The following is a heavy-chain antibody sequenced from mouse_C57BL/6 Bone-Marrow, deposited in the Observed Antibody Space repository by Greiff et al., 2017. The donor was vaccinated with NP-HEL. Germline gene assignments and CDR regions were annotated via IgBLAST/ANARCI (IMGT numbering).Heavy chain of an antibody. CDR3: ARMRDYDVAWFAY. J-gene: IGHJ3*01. D-gene: IGHD2-4*01. CDR2: INPYNGGT. CDR1: GYTFTDYY. Sequence: EVQLQQSGPVLVKPWASVKMSCKASGYTFTDYYMNWVKQSHGKSLEWIGVINPYNGGTSYNQKFKGKATLTVDKSSSTAYMELNSLTSEDSAVYYCARMRDYDVAWFAYWGQGTLVTVSA. V-gene: IGHV1-19*01.